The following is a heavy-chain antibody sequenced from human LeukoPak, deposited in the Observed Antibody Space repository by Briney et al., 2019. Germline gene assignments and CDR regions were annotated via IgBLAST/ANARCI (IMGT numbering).Heavy chain of an antibody. Sequence: SVKVSCKASGGTFSSYAISWVRQAPGQGLEWMGGIIPIFGTTNYAQKFQGRVTITTDESTSTAYMELSSLRSEDTAVYYCAGTTVTTGVYYYYYMDVWGKGTTVTVSS. CDR1: GGTFSSYA. V-gene: IGHV1-69*05. CDR3: AGTTVTTGVYYYYYMDV. J-gene: IGHJ6*03. CDR2: IIPIFGTT. D-gene: IGHD4-11*01.